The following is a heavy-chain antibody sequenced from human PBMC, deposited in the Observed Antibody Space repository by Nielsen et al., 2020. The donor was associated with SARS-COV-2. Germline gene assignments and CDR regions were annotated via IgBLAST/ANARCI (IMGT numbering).Heavy chain of an antibody. CDR1: GYTFSSYG. V-gene: IGHV1-18*01. D-gene: IGHD3-3*01. CDR2: ISGYNGNT. J-gene: IGHJ4*02. Sequence: ASVKVSCKASGYTFSSYGISWMRQAPGQGLEWMGWISGYNGNTNFPHKLQGRVTLTTDTSTNTAYMELRGLRSDDTAVYYCARDVSITIFEMVRSHFDYWGQGTLVTVSS. CDR3: ARDVSITIFEMVRSHFDY.